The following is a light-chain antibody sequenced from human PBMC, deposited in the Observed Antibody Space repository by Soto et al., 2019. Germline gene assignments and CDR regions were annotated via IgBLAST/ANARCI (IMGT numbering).Light chain of an antibody. CDR1: SSDVGGYNY. V-gene: IGLV2-8*01. CDR3: KSFAGNNYLM. J-gene: IGLJ3*02. Sequence: QSALTQPPSASGSPGQSVTISCTGTSSDVGGYNYVSWYQQHPGKAPKLLSYEVTKRASGVPDRFSGSKSGNTASLTVSGLRAEDEADYYCKSFAGNNYLMFGGGTKLTVL. CDR2: EVT.